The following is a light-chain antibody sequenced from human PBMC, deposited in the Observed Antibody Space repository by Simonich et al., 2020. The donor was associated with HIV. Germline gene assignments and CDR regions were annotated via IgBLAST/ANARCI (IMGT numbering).Light chain of an antibody. J-gene: IGLJ2*01. CDR3: SSYTSSSTLE. V-gene: IGLV2-14*03. CDR2: DVS. Sequence: QSALTQPASVSGSPGQSITISCTGTSSDVGGYNYVSWYQHHPGKAPKVMIYDVSKRPSGVSNRFSGSKSGNTASLTIPGLQAEDEADYYCSSYTSSSTLEFGGGTKLTVL. CDR1: SSDVGGYNY.